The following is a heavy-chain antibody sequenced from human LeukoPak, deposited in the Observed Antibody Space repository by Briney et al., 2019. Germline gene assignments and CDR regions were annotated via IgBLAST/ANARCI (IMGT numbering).Heavy chain of an antibody. CDR3: AKGHSITMIRGGQWYYYMDV. CDR1: GYTFTSYY. CDR2: INPSGGST. V-gene: IGHV1-46*01. D-gene: IGHD3-10*01. J-gene: IGHJ6*03. Sequence: ASVKVSCKASGYTFTSYYIHWVRQAPGQGPEWMGLINPSGGSTNYAQKFQGRVTMTRDTSTSTVYMELSSLRSEDTAVYYCAKGHSITMIRGGQWYYYMDVWGKGTTVTISS.